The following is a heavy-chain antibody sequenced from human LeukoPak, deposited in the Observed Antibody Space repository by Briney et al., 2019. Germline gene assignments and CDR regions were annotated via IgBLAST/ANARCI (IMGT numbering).Heavy chain of an antibody. V-gene: IGHV3-7*01. CDR1: GFTFSSNW. J-gene: IGHJ4*02. CDR2: INTDGREK. CDR3: ATYRVRHMNSLDY. D-gene: IGHD2-21*01. Sequence: GGSLRLSCAASGFTFSSNWMSWVRQAPGKGLEWVANINTDGREKKYVDCVKGRFTISRDKGKNCMFLKMSRLRAEDTAVYYCATYRVRHMNSLDYWGRGTLVTVSS.